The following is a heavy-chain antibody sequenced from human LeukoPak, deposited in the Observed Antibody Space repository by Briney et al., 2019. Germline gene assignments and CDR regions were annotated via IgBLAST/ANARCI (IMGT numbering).Heavy chain of an antibody. J-gene: IGHJ4*02. D-gene: IGHD3-22*01. CDR3: LDDSSGYNLPYLGY. Sequence: PGRCLRLSCAASGFTFSSYAMHWVRQAPGKGLEWVAVISYDGSNKYYADSVKGRFTISRDNSKNTLYLQMNSLRAEDTAVYYCLDDSSGYNLPYLGYWGQGTLVTVSS. CDR2: ISYDGSNK. V-gene: IGHV3-30*04. CDR1: GFTFSSYA.